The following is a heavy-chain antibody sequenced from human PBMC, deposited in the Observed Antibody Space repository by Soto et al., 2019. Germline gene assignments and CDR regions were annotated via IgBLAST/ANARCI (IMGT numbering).Heavy chain of an antibody. J-gene: IGHJ3*02. CDR1: GYSFTSYW. CDR3: ASRMYSSSSKGEDAFDI. Sequence: GESLKISCKGSGYSFTSYWIGWVRQMPGKGLEWMGVIYPGDSDTRYSPSFQGQVTISADKSISTAYLQWSSLKASDTAMYYWASRMYSSSSKGEDAFDIWGQGTMVTVSS. D-gene: IGHD6-13*01. V-gene: IGHV5-51*01. CDR2: IYPGDSDT.